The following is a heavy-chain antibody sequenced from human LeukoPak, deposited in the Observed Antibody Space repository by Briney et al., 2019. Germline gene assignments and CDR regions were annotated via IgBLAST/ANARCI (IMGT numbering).Heavy chain of an antibody. V-gene: IGHV3-9*03. CDR2: ISWNSGSI. J-gene: IGHJ6*03. CDR3: AKDRGYDILTGYMDV. CDR1: GFTFDDYA. Sequence: GGSLRLSCAASGFTFDDYAMHWVRQAPGKGLEWVSGISWNSGSIGYADSVKGRFTISRDNAKNSLYLQMNSLRAEDMALYYCAKDRGYDILTGYMDVWGKGTTVTVSS. D-gene: IGHD3-9*01.